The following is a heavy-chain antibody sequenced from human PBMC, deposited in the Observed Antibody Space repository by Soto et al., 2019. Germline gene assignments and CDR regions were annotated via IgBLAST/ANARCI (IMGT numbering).Heavy chain of an antibody. D-gene: IGHD3-16*01. J-gene: IGHJ4*02. CDR1: GFTVTSSA. V-gene: IGHV1-58*01. CDR3: AVHTGDPPL. CDR2: TVVGSGNT. Sequence: QMQLVQSGPEVKKPRTSVKVSCKASGFTVTSSAVQWVRQARGQRLEWIGWTVVGSGNTNYAQKFQEKVTITRVMATSSAYLELSSLRSADTAVYDCAVHTGDPPLCGRGTPVTVSS.